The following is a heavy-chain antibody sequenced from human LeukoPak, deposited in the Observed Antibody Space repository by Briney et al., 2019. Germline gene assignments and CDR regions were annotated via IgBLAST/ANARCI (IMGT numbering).Heavy chain of an antibody. Sequence: SETVSLTCTVSGGSISSSSYYWGWIRQPPGKGLEWIGSIYYSGSTYYNPSLESRVTISVDTSKNQFSLKLSSVTAADTAVYYCARGVHWYFDLWGRGTLVTVSS. V-gene: IGHV4-39*07. J-gene: IGHJ2*01. D-gene: IGHD1-1*01. CDR3: ARGVHWYFDL. CDR1: GGSISSSSYY. CDR2: IYYSGST.